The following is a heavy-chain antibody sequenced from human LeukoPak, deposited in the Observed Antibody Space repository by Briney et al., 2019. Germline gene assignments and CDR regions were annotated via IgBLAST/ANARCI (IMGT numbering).Heavy chain of an antibody. V-gene: IGHV3-23*01. CDR2: ISGSGGST. Sequence: PGGSLRLSCAASGFTFSSYWMSWVRQAPGKGLEWVSAISGSGGSTYYADSVKGRFTISRDNSKNTLYLQMNSLRAEDTAVYYCAKVPVPYYYDSSGFEFDYWGQGTLVTVSS. CDR3: AKVPVPYYYDSSGFEFDY. CDR1: GFTFSSYW. J-gene: IGHJ4*02. D-gene: IGHD3-22*01.